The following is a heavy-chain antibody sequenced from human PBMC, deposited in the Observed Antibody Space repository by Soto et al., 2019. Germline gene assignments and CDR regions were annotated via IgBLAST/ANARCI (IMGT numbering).Heavy chain of an antibody. J-gene: IGHJ4*02. CDR3: ARAYTPSRVLFDY. V-gene: IGHV4-39*01. CDR1: GGSISSSSYY. Sequence: QLQLQESGPGLVKPSETLSLTCTVSGGSISSSSYYWGWIRQPSGKGLEWIGSIYYSGSTYYNPSLKSRVTISVDTSKNQFSLKLSSVTAADTAVYYCARAYTPSRVLFDYWGQGTLVTVSS. CDR2: IYYSGST. D-gene: IGHD2-2*02.